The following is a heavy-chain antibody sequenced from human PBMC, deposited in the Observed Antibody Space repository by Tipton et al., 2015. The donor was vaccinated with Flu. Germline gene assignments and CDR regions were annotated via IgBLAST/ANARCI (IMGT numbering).Heavy chain of an antibody. Sequence: SLRLFCDVSGGSIININWWSWVRQSPGKGLEWIGEIHHSGRTNYRPSLKSRVTISVDRSRNQYSLKLTSVTAADAAVYYCATRSLTFGQFDFWGQGILVTVSS. CDR3: ATRSLTFGQFDF. J-gene: IGHJ4*02. D-gene: IGHD3-16*01. CDR1: GGSIININW. CDR2: IHHSGRT. V-gene: IGHV4-4*02.